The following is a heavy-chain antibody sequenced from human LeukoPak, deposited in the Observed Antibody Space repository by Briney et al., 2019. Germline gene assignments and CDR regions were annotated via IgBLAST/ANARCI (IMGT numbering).Heavy chain of an antibody. V-gene: IGHV4-59*01. J-gene: IGHJ4*02. Sequence: PSETLSLTCTVSGGSISSYYWSWIRQPPGKGLEWIGYIYYSGSTNYNPSLKSRVTISVDTSKNQFSLKLSSVTAADTAVYYCARSEYYFDYWGQGTLVTVSS. CDR1: GGSISSYY. CDR2: IYYSGST. CDR3: ARSEYYFDY.